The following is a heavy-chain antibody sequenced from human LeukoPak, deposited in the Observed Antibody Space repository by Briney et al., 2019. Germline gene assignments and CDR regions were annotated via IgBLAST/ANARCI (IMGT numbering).Heavy chain of an antibody. V-gene: IGHV3-21*01. J-gene: IGHJ4*02. D-gene: IGHD6-13*01. CDR2: ISSSSSYI. Sequence: GGSLRLXCAASGFTFSSYSMNWVRQAPGKGLEWVSSISSSSSYIYYADSVKGRFTISRDNAKNSLYLQMNSLRAEDTAVYYCARDKYSSSWYAFGYWGQGTLVTVSS. CDR3: ARDKYSSSWYAFGY. CDR1: GFTFSSYS.